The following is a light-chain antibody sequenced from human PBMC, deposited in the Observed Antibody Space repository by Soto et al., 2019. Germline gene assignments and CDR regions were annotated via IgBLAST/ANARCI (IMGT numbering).Light chain of an antibody. CDR2: GAS. Sequence: EIVMTQSPATLSVSPGERATLSCRASQSVSSDSAWYQQKPGQAPRLLIYGASTRATGIPARFSGSGSGTDFTLSISSLQSEDFAVYYCQQSKNWPRTFGQGTKVDIK. CDR1: QSVSSD. CDR3: QQSKNWPRT. J-gene: IGKJ1*01. V-gene: IGKV3-15*01.